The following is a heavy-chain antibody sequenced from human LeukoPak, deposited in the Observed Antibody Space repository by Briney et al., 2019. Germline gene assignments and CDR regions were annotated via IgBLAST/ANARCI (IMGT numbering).Heavy chain of an antibody. CDR3: ARGDHFWSGYPIDY. D-gene: IGHD3-3*02. V-gene: IGHV1-8*02. Sequence: ASVKVSCKASGGTFSSYAINWVRQATGQGLEWMGWMNPNSGNTGYAQKFQGRVTMTRNTSISTAYMELSSLRSEDTAVYYCARGDHFWSGYPIDYWGQGTLVTVSS. CDR2: MNPNSGNT. J-gene: IGHJ4*02. CDR1: GGTFSSYA.